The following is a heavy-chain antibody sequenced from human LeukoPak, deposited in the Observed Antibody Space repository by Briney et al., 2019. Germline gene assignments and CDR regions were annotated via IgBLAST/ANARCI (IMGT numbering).Heavy chain of an antibody. Sequence: ASVKVSCKASGYTFTSYAMNWVRQAPGQGLEWMGWINTNTGNPTYAQGFTGRFVFSLDTSVSTAYLQISSLKAEDTAVYYCARYADAPDYGEELGPDYWGQGTLVTVSS. CDR3: ARYADAPDYGEELGPDY. CDR2: INTNTGNP. V-gene: IGHV7-4-1*02. D-gene: IGHD4-17*01. CDR1: GYTFTSYA. J-gene: IGHJ4*02.